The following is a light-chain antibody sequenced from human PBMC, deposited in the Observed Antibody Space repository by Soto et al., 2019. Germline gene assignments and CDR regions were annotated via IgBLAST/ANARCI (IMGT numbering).Light chain of an antibody. J-gene: IGLJ3*02. CDR2: ENN. CDR1: SCNIGNNY. CDR3: GTWDSSLSVGV. Sequence: QSVLTQPPSVSAAPGQKVTISCSGSSCNIGNNYVSWYQQLPGTAPKLLIYENNKRPSGIPDRFSGSKSGTSATLGITGLQTGDEADYYCGTWDSSLSVGVFGGGTKLTVL. V-gene: IGLV1-51*02.